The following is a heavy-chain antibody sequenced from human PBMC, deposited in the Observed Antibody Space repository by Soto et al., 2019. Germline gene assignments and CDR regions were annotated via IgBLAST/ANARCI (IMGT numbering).Heavy chain of an antibody. CDR1: GFTFSSYA. CDR3: ARDQLELPRGQLLWFGELFGGLDY. V-gene: IGHV3-64*01. J-gene: IGHJ4*02. D-gene: IGHD3-10*01. Sequence: GGSLRLSCAASGFTFSSYAMHWVRQAPGKGLEYVSAISSNGGSTYYANSVKGRFTISRDNSKNTLYLQMGSLRAEDMAVYYCARDQLELPRGQLLWFGELFGGLDYWGQGTLVTVSS. CDR2: ISSNGGST.